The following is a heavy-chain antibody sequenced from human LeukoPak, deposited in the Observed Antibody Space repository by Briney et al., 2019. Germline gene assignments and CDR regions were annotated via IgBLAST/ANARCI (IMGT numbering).Heavy chain of an antibody. CDR3: ARDNPDLGYYPHY. V-gene: IGHV4-59*01. CDR1: GGSISSYY. D-gene: IGHD2-15*01. Sequence: SETLSLTCTVSGGSISSYYWSWIRQPPDKGLEWIGYIYYSRTTNYNPSLKSRVTISVDTSKNQFSLKLSSVTAADTAVYYCARDNPDLGYYPHYWGQGTLVTVSS. CDR2: IYYSRTT. J-gene: IGHJ4*02.